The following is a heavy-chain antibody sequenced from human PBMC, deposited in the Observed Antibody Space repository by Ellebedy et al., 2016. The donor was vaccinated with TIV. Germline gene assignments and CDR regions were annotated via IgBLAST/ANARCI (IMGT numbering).Heavy chain of an antibody. CDR3: ARDRIVVVTAGDFYGMDV. Sequence: SETLSLTCTVSGGSISSYYWSWIRQPAGKGLEWIGRIYTSGSTNYNPFLKSRVPMSVDTAKNQFSLKLSSVTAADTAVYYCARDRIVVVTAGDFYGMDVWGQGTTVTVSS. V-gene: IGHV4-4*07. J-gene: IGHJ6*02. CDR1: GGSISSYY. CDR2: IYTSGST. D-gene: IGHD2-21*02.